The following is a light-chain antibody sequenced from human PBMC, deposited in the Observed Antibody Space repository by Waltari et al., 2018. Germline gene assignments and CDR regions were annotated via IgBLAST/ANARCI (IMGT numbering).Light chain of an antibody. Sequence: QSVFTQPPSASGTPGQRVAISSSGHRSSVRNNTVYWSQQHPCTASQLLIYRNNQRPSGVPYRFSGSKSGTSASLAISGLRSEDEADYYWAAWDDSLSGRVFGGGTKVTVL. V-gene: IGLV1-47*01. CDR2: RNN. J-gene: IGLJ3*02. CDR3: AAWDDSLSGRV. CDR1: RSSVRNNT.